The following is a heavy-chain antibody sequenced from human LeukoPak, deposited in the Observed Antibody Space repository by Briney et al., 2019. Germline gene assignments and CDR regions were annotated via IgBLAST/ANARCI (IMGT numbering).Heavy chain of an antibody. CDR1: GDTFSSYA. J-gene: IGHJ4*02. Sequence: GASVKVSCKASGDTFSSYAISWVRQAPGQGLEWMGGIIPIFGTANYAQKFQGRVTITADESTSTAYMDLSSLRSEDTAVYYCAKGHSSGYYYWGQGTLVTVSS. CDR3: AKGHSSGYYY. V-gene: IGHV1-69*13. CDR2: IIPIFGTA. D-gene: IGHD3-22*01.